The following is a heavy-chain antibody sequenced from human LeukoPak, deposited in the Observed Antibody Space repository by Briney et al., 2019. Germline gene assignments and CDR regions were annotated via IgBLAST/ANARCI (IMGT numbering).Heavy chain of an antibody. D-gene: IGHD6-13*01. CDR3: ATIAAAGTGYFDY. CDR2: IYYSGST. V-gene: IGHV4-59*08. Sequence: PSETLSLTCTVSGGSMRSYYWSWIRQPPGKGLELIGYIYYSGSTNYNPSLKSRVTISVDTSKNQFSLKLSSVTAADTAVYYCATIAAAGTGYFDYWGQGTLVTVSS. CDR1: GGSMRSYY. J-gene: IGHJ4*02.